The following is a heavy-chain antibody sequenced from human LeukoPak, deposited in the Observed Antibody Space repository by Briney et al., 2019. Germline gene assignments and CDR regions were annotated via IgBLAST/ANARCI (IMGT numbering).Heavy chain of an antibody. J-gene: IGHJ4*02. D-gene: IGHD3-10*01. CDR2: IYTSGTT. V-gene: IGHV4-4*07. Sequence: SETLSLTCTVSGGSISSYYWSWIRQPAGKGLEWIGRIYTSGTTNYNPSLKSRVTMSVDTSKNQFSLKLNSVTAADTAVYYCARDAYYYGSGSPYYFDYWGQGTLVTVSS. CDR3: ARDAYYYGSGSPYYFDY. CDR1: GGSISSYY.